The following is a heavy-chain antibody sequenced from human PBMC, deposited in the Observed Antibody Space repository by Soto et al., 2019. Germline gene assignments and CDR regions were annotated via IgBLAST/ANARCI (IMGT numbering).Heavy chain of an antibody. V-gene: IGHV1-18*01. CDR2: ISAYNGKT. Sequence: QVQLVQSGAEVKKPGASVKVSCKTSGYTFTNYDINWVRQAHGQGLEWLGWISAYNGKTNNSPKFQGRVTMTTDTSTSTAYMDLRSLTFDDTAVYYCARGSGGEFDYWGQGTLVTVSS. J-gene: IGHJ4*02. CDR3: ARGSGGEFDY. D-gene: IGHD3-10*01. CDR1: GYTFTNYD.